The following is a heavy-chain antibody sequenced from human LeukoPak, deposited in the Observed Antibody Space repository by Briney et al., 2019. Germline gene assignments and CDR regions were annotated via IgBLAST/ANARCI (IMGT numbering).Heavy chain of an antibody. CDR1: GYTFTGYY. D-gene: IGHD6-6*01. CDR2: INPNSGGA. J-gene: IGHJ4*02. V-gene: IGHV1-2*06. Sequence: ASVKVSCKASGYTFTGYYMHWVRQAPGQGLEWMGRINPNSGGANYAQKFQGRVTMTRDTSISTAYMELSRLRSDDTAVYYCARETSLSIGGSFDFDCWGQGTLVTVSS. CDR3: ARETSLSIGGSFDFDC.